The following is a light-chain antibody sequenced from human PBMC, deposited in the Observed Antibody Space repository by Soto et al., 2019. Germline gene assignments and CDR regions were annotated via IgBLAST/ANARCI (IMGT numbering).Light chain of an antibody. Sequence: QSALTQPASVSGSPGQSIAISCTGTSSDVGAYNYVSWYQQHPCKAPKLMIYDVNYRPSGVSDRFSGSKSGNTASLTISGLQAEDEADYYCSSYTTSGSVVFGGGTKLTVL. CDR2: DVN. V-gene: IGLV2-14*03. CDR3: SSYTTSGSVV. CDR1: SSDVGAYNY. J-gene: IGLJ2*01.